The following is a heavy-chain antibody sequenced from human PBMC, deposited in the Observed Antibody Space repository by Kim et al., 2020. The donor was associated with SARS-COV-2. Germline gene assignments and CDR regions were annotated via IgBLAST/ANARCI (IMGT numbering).Heavy chain of an antibody. CDR1: GFTFSSYG. J-gene: IGHJ4*02. CDR3: AREYSGSFGDY. CDR2: IWYDGSNK. V-gene: IGHV3-33*01. D-gene: IGHD1-26*01. Sequence: GGSLRLSCAASGFTFSSYGMHWVRQAPGKGLEWVAVIWYDGSNKYYADSVKGRFTISRDNSKNTLYLQMNSLRAEDTAVYYCAREYSGSFGDYWGQGTLITVSS.